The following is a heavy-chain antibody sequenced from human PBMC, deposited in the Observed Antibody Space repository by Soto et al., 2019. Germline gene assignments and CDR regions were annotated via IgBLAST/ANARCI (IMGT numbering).Heavy chain of an antibody. CDR2: IKSKTEGWTT. J-gene: IGHJ4*02. Sequence: GGSLRLSCAASGFTFSNAWMSWVRQAPGKGLEWVGRIKSKTEGWTTDYAAPVKGRFTISSDDSKNTLYLQMNILKTEDTALYYCTTDPTVVTAPIGPHGYWGQGTLVTVSS. V-gene: IGHV3-15*01. CDR3: TTDPTVVTAPIGPHGY. D-gene: IGHD2-15*01. CDR1: GFTFSNAW.